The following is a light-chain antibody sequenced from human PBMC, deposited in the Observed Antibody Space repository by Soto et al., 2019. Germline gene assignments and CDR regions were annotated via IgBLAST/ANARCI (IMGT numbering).Light chain of an antibody. CDR1: QSISSW. J-gene: IGKJ2*01. CDR3: QQYDTFLYT. V-gene: IGKV1-5*03. Sequence: DIQMTQSPSTLSASVGDRVIITRRASQSISSWLAWFQQKPGKAPKLLIYKASNLESGVPLRFSGSGFGTEFTLTISSLQPDDFATYYCQQYDTFLYTFGQGTKLEI. CDR2: KAS.